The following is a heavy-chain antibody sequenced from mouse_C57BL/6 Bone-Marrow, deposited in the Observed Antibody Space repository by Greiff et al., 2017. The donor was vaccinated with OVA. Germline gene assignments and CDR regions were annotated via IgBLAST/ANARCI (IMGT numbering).Heavy chain of an antibody. V-gene: IGHV1-80*01. D-gene: IGHD2-3*01. CDR3: ARIDGYYWYFDV. CDR2: IYPGDGDT. J-gene: IGHJ1*03. CDR1: GYAFSSYW. Sequence: VQLQQSGAELVKPGASVKISCKASGYAFSSYWMNWVKQRPGKGLEWIGQIYPGDGDTNYNGKFKGKATLTADKSSSTAYMQLSSLTSEDSAVYFCARIDGYYWYFDVWGTGTTVTVSS.